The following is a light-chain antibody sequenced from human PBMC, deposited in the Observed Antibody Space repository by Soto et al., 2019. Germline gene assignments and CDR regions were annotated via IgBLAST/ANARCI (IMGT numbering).Light chain of an antibody. J-gene: IGKJ4*01. CDR3: QQYATSPLA. V-gene: IGKV3-20*01. CDR2: DAS. CDR1: QTVSSSS. Sequence: EIVLTQSPGTLSLSPGERASLSCRASQTVSSSSLAWYQQKPGQAPRLLIYDASTRATGIPDRFSGSGSGTDFTLTISRLEPEDFAVYFCQQYATSPLAFGGGTKVDIK.